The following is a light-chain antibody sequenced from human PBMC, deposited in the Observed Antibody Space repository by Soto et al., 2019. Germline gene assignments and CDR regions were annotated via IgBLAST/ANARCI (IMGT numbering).Light chain of an antibody. V-gene: IGKV1-33*01. CDR1: QGISNY. CDR3: PQYDNLPIT. CDR2: DAS. J-gene: IGKJ5*01. Sequence: DIQMTQSPSTLSASVGDRVTITCRASQGISNYLNGYQQKPGKAPKLLIYDASNLETGVPSRFSGSGSGTDFTFNISRLQPEAIATYYCPQYDNLPITFGQGTRLEIK.